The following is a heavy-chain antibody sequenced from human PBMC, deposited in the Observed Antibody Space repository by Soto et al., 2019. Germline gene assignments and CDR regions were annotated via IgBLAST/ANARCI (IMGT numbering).Heavy chain of an antibody. CDR3: ARRVLEYYDFWSGWFDP. CDR1: GGSISSSSYY. D-gene: IGHD3-3*01. J-gene: IGHJ5*02. CDR2: IYYSGST. V-gene: IGHV4-39*01. Sequence: SETLSLTCTVSGGSISSSSYYWGWIRQPPGKGLEWIGSIYYSGSTYYNPSLKSRVTISVDTSKNQFSLKLSSVTAADTAVYYCARRVLEYYDFWSGWFDPWGQGTLVTVSS.